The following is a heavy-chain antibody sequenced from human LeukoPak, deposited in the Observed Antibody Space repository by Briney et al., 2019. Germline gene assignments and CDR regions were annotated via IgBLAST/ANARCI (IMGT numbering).Heavy chain of an antibody. J-gene: IGHJ4*02. V-gene: IGHV5-51*01. D-gene: IGHD4-17*01. CDR2: IYPGGSDT. CDR3: ARHGTASVYGDSIDY. CDR1: GYTFTNYW. Sequence: GESLKISCKASGYTFTNYWIGWVRQMPGKGLEWMGIIYPGGSDTRYSPSFQGQVTISADKSINTAYLRWSSLKASDTAMYYCARHGTASVYGDSIDYWGRGTLVTVSS.